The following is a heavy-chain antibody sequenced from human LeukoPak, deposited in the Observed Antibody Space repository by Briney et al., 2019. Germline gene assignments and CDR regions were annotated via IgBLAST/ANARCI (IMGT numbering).Heavy chain of an antibody. Sequence: PSETLSLTCTVSGGSISSYYWSWIRQPAGKGLEWIGCIYTSGSPNYNPSLKSRVTMSVDTSKNQFSLKLRSMTAADTALYYCARGRSATMFDYWGQGTLVTVSS. V-gene: IGHV4-4*07. CDR1: GGSISSYY. J-gene: IGHJ4*02. CDR2: IYTSGSP. D-gene: IGHD3-10*01. CDR3: ARGRSATMFDY.